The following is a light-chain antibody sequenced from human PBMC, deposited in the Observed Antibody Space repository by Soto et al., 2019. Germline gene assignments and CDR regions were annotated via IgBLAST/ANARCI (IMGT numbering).Light chain of an antibody. CDR3: QHYKSYPWT. Sequence: DIQMTQSPSSLSASVGDSVTIXXRASQSISTYLSWYLVKPGEPPKVXIYDASTLESGVPSRFSGSGSGTEFTLTISSLQPDDFATYYCQHYKSYPWTFGQGTKVDIK. V-gene: IGKV1-5*01. CDR2: DAS. J-gene: IGKJ1*01. CDR1: QSISTY.